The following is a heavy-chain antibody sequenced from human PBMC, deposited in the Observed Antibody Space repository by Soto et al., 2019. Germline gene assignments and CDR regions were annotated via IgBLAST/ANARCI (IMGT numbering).Heavy chain of an antibody. V-gene: IGHV1-58*01. J-gene: IGHJ6*02. CDR2: IVVGSGNT. Sequence: ASVKVSCKASGFTFTSSAVQWVRQARGQRLEWIGWIVVGSGNTNYAQKFQERVTITRDMSTSTASMELSSLRSEDTAVYYCAASDGFGDIDYYYYYGMDVWGQGTTVTVSS. CDR3: AASDGFGDIDYYYYYGMDV. D-gene: IGHD3-10*01. CDR1: GFTFTSSA.